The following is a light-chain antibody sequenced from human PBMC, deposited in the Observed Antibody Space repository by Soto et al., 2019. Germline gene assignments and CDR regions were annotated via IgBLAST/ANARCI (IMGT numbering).Light chain of an antibody. CDR3: SSYTSSSTLGV. J-gene: IGLJ3*02. CDR2: DVS. CDR1: SSDVGGYNY. Sequence: QSALTQPASVSGSPGQSITISCTGTSSDVGGYNYVSWYQQHPGKAPKLMIYDVSNRPSGVSNRFSGSKSGNTASLTISGLQAEDEADYYCSSYTSSSTLGVFGGGTKQTVL. V-gene: IGLV2-14*01.